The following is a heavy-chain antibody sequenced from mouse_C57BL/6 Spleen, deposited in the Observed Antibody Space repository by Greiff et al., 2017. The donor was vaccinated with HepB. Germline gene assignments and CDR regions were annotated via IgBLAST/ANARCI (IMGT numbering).Heavy chain of an antibody. CDR2: IDPSDSET. V-gene: IGHV1-52*01. D-gene: IGHD1-1*01. J-gene: IGHJ3*01. CDR3: ARERAYYYGSSYGFAY. Sequence: QVQLQQPGAELVRPGSSVKLSCKASGYTFTSYWMHWVKQRPIQGLEWIGNIDPSDSETHYNQKFKDKATLTVDKSSSTAYMQLRSLTSEDSAVYYCARERAYYYGSSYGFAYWGQGTLVTVSA. CDR1: GYTFTSYW.